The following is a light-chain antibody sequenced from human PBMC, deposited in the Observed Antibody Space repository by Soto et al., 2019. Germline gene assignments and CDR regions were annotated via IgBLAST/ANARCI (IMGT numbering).Light chain of an antibody. CDR2: SNN. J-gene: IGLJ3*02. CDR3: AAWDDSLNGPK. CDR1: TSNIGSKT. V-gene: IGLV1-44*01. Sequence: QSALTQPPSASGTPGQRVTISCSGSTSNIGSKTVSWYQQLPGSAPKVLIYSNNQRPSGVPDRFSGSKSGTSASLAISGLQSEDEADYYCAAWDDSLNGPKFGGGTKLTVL.